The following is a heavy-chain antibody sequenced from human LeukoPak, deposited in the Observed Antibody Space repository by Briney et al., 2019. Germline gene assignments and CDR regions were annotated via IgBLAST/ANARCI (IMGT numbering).Heavy chain of an antibody. Sequence: GGSLRLSCAASGFTFSSSAMSWVRQAPGKGLEWVSAISGSGDSTYYADSVKGRFTISRDDSRNTLYLQMNSLRGDDTAVYYCAKDVGKWESLHFFDYWGQGTLVTVSS. CDR2: ISGSGDST. J-gene: IGHJ4*02. V-gene: IGHV3-23*01. D-gene: IGHD1-26*01. CDR3: AKDVGKWESLHFFDY. CDR1: GFTFSSSA.